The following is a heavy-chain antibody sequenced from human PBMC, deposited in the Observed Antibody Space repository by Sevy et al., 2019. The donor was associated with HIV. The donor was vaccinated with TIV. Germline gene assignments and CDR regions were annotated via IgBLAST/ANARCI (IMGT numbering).Heavy chain of an antibody. CDR2: NCFGGDTK. CDR1: GFTFNIYT. CDR3: AREGCTRPHDY. Sequence: GGSLRLSCTASGFTFNIYTMSWVRQAPGKGLEWVSTNCFGGDTKDYADSVKGRFTISRDNYKRTVYLKMNSLRVEHSAVYYCAREGCTRPHDYWGQGTLVTVSS. J-gene: IGHJ4*02. D-gene: IGHD2-8*01. V-gene: IGHV3-23*01.